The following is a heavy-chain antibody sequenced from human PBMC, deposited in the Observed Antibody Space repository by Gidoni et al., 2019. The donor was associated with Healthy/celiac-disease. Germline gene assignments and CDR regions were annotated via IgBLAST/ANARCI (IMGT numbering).Heavy chain of an antibody. CDR2: SNPNSGVT. CDR1: GYPFTGYY. Sequence: QVPLVQSGAEGTKPGSSVQVSCRASGYPFTGYYMHWVRQAPGQGIECMGRSNPNSGVTNYAQNFQGSVTMTRDTSISTAYMELSRLRSDDTAVYDCARVPIGIFGVVTGLDYWGQGTLVTVSS. CDR3: ARVPIGIFGVVTGLDY. D-gene: IGHD3-3*01. J-gene: IGHJ4*02. V-gene: IGHV1-2*06.